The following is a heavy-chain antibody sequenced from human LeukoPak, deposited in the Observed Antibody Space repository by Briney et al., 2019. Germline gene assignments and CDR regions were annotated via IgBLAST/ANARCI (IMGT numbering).Heavy chain of an antibody. CDR3: ARGESTAYDAFDI. Sequence: AGGSLRLSCAASGFTVSSNYMSWVRQAPGKGLEWVSVIYSGGSTYYADSVKGRFTISRDNSKNTLYLQMNSLRAEGTAVYYCARGESTAYDAFDIWGQGTLVTVSS. V-gene: IGHV3-53*01. J-gene: IGHJ3*02. CDR2: IYSGGST. CDR1: GFTVSSNY. D-gene: IGHD2-2*01.